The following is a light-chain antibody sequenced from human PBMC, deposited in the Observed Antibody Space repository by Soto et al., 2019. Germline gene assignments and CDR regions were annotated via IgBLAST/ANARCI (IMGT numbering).Light chain of an antibody. Sequence: QSALTQPPSASGSPGQSVTISCTGTSSDVGGYNYVSWYQQHPGEAPKVMIYEVSKRPSGVPDRFSGSKSGNTASLTVSGLQAEDEADYYCSSYADNDNVLFGGGTKLTVL. CDR1: SSDVGGYNY. J-gene: IGLJ2*01. CDR3: SSYADNDNVL. V-gene: IGLV2-8*01. CDR2: EVS.